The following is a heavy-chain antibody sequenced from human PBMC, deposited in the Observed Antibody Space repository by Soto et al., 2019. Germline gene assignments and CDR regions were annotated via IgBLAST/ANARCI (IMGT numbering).Heavy chain of an antibody. CDR2: ISWNSGSI. CDR1: GFTFDDYA. V-gene: IGHV3-9*01. Sequence: EVQLVESGGGLVQPGRSLRLSCAASGFTFDDYAMHWVRQAPGKGLEWVSGISWNSGSIGYADSVKGRFTISRDNAKNSRYLQMNGLRAEDTALYYCAKDGAARAYNWFDPWGQGTLVTVSS. D-gene: IGHD6-6*01. J-gene: IGHJ5*02. CDR3: AKDGAARAYNWFDP.